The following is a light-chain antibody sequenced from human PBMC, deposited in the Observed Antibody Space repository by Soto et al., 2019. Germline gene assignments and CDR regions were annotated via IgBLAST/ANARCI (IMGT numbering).Light chain of an antibody. CDR2: DTS. V-gene: IGKV3-20*01. CDR3: QQYGTSEII. Sequence: EFVLTEPPGTLSLSPGERATLSCRASQSLTNSFIAWYQQRPGQAPRLLSYDTSSRASGIPDRFSGSWSGTDFTLTISRLETEDFAVFYCQQYGTSEIIFGQGTRLDIK. CDR1: QSLTNSF. J-gene: IGKJ5*01.